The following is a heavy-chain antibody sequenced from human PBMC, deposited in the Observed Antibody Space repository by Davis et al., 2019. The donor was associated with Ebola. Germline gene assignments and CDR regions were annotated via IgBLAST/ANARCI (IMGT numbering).Heavy chain of an antibody. Sequence: MPSETLSLTCTVSGGSISSSSYYWGWIRQPPGKGLEWIGSIYYSGSTYYNPSLKSRVTISVDTSKNQFSLKLSSVTAADTAVYYCVGEVREFRDYWGQGTLVTVSS. CDR3: VGEVREFRDY. D-gene: IGHD3-10*01. J-gene: IGHJ4*02. CDR2: IYYSGST. CDR1: GGSISSSSYY. V-gene: IGHV4-39*01.